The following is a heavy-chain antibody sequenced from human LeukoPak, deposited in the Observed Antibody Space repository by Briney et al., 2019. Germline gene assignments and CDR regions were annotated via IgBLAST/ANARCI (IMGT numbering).Heavy chain of an antibody. J-gene: IGHJ4*02. CDR1: GGSISSHY. Sequence: SETLSLTCTVSGGSISSHYWSWIRQPPGKGLEWIGYIYYSGSTNYNPSLKSRVTISVDTSKNQFSLKLSSVTAADTAVYYCERMHSSGYYYSSFDYWGQGTLVTVSS. CDR3: ERMHSSGYYYSSFDY. V-gene: IGHV4-59*11. CDR2: IYYSGST. D-gene: IGHD3-22*01.